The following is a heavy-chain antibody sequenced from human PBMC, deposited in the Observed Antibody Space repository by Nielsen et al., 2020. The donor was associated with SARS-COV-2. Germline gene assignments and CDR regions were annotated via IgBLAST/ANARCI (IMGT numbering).Heavy chain of an antibody. CDR2: IYYSGST. Sequence: SETLSLTCTVSGGSVSSGSYYWSWIRQPPGKGLEWIGYIYYSGSTNYNPSLKSRVTISVDTSKNQFSLKLSSVTAADTAVYYCARERARLNAFDIWGQGTMVTVSS. CDR1: GGSVSSGSYY. J-gene: IGHJ3*02. V-gene: IGHV4-61*01. CDR3: ARERARLNAFDI.